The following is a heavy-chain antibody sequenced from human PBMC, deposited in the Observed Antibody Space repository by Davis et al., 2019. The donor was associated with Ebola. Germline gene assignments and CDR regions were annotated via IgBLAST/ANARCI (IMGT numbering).Heavy chain of an antibody. CDR2: ISSSSSYI. CDR3: ARVLAGAGWFDP. D-gene: IGHD3-9*01. J-gene: IGHJ5*02. CDR1: GFTFSSYA. V-gene: IGHV3-21*01. Sequence: GGSLRLSCAASGFTFSSYAMSWVRQAPGKGLEWVSSISSSSSYIYYADSVKGRFTISRDNAKNSLYLQMNSLRDEDTAVYYCARVLAGAGWFDPWGQGTLVTVSS.